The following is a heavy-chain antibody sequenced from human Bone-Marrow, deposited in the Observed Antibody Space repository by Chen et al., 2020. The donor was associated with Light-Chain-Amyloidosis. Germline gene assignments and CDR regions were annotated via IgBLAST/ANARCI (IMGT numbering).Heavy chain of an antibody. CDR1: GFTFEDYA. V-gene: IGHV3-9*01. Sequence: EVQLVESGGGLVQPGRSLRLSCAASGFTFEDYAIHWVRQAPGKGLEWVSGISGNSGSIGYADSVKGRFTISRDNAKNSLYLQTNSLRAEDTALYYCAKAIIPAATGGWNWFDPWGQGTLVTVSS. CDR3: AKAIIPAATGGWNWFDP. D-gene: IGHD2-2*01. J-gene: IGHJ5*02. CDR2: ISGNSGSI.